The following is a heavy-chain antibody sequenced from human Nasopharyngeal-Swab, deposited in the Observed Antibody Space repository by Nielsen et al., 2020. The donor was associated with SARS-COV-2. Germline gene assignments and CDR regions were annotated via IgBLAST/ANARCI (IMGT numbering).Heavy chain of an antibody. J-gene: IGHJ4*02. CDR3: VREGGTSGRAGYFDY. V-gene: IGHV3-30-3*01. Sequence: GESPKISCVGSGISFSTSVIQWVRQAPGKGLEWVAVIAIDGSNYEQYADSVKGRFSISRDTYENTLHLQLNSLREEDTAVYYCVREGGTSGRAGYFDYWGQGTLVTVTS. CDR1: GISFSTSV. CDR2: IAIDGSNYE. D-gene: IGHD2-2*01.